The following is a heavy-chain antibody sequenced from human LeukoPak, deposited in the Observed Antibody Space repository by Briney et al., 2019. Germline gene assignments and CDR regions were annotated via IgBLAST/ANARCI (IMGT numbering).Heavy chain of an antibody. D-gene: IGHD6-13*01. V-gene: IGHV4-59*12. J-gene: IGHJ4*02. CDR3: ARRAAALDS. CDR2: FHHSGNT. Sequence: SETLSLTCTVSGGSISSYYWSWIRQPPGKGLEWIGYFHHSGNTNYSPSLSSRITMSVDTSKNQFSLRLNSVTAADTAIYYCARRAAALDSWGQGTLVTVSS. CDR1: GGSISSYY.